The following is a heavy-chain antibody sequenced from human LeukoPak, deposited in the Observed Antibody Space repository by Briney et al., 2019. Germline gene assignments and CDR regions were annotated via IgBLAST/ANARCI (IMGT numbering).Heavy chain of an antibody. Sequence: PSETLSLTCTVSGGSISSTAYYWGWIRQPPGKGLEWIGEINHSGSTNYNPSLKSRVTISVDTSKNQFSLKLSSVTAADTAVYYCAESIAVAGHYFDYWGQGTLVTVSS. CDR1: GGSISSTAYY. V-gene: IGHV4-39*07. J-gene: IGHJ4*02. D-gene: IGHD6-19*01. CDR2: INHSGST. CDR3: AESIAVAGHYFDY.